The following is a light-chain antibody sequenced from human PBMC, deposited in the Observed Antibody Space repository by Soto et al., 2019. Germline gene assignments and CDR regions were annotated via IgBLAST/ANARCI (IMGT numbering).Light chain of an antibody. CDR1: QSVSSSY. Sequence: EIVLTQSPGALSLSPEERATLSCRASQSVSSSYLAWYQQKPGQAPRLLIYAASSRATGIPDRFSGSGSGTDFTLTISRLEPEDIAVYYCQQFGSSPWTFGQGTKVDI. CDR3: QQFGSSPWT. J-gene: IGKJ1*01. CDR2: AAS. V-gene: IGKV3-20*01.